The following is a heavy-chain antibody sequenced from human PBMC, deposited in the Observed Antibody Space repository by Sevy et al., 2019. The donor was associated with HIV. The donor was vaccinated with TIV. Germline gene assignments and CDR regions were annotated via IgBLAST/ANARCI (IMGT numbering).Heavy chain of an antibody. CDR1: GFTFSSYG. CDR2: ISYDGSNK. V-gene: IGHV3-30*18. J-gene: IGHJ6*02. CDR3: AKEGGYSSGWYNYYYGMDV. D-gene: IGHD6-19*01. Sequence: GGSLRLSCAASGFTFSSYGMHWVRQAPGQGLEWVAVISYDGSNKYYADSVKGRFTISRDNSKNTLYLQMNSLRAEDTAVYYCAKEGGYSSGWYNYYYGMDVWGQGTTVTVSS.